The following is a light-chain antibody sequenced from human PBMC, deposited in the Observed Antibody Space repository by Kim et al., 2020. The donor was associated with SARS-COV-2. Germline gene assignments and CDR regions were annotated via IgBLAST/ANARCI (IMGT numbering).Light chain of an antibody. CDR1: HGAFTSGYY. CDR2: GTS. Sequence: PGVTVTFTCASSHGAFTSGYYQNWFQQKPGQAPRVLIYGTSNKHSWTPARFSGSRLGGKAALTLSGVQPEDEAEYYCLLYYGGAWVFGGGTQLTVL. J-gene: IGLJ3*02. V-gene: IGLV7-43*01. CDR3: LLYYGGAWV.